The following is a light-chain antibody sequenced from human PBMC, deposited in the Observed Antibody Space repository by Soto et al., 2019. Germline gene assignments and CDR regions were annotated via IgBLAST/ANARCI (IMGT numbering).Light chain of an antibody. CDR1: QNINNY. J-gene: IGKJ5*01. V-gene: IGKV1-33*01. CDR3: QQYENLPT. Sequence: IQMTHSPSSLSASVGDRVTMTCQAIQNINNYLNWYQQKPGRAPKLLIYDASNLEAGVPSRFRGSGSETDFTFTISRLQPEDIATYYCQQYENLPTFGQGTRLEI. CDR2: DAS.